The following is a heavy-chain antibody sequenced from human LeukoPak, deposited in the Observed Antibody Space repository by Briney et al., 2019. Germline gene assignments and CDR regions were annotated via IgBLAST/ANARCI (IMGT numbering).Heavy chain of an antibody. J-gene: IGHJ5*02. D-gene: IGHD3-3*01. CDR1: GYTFSSYA. CDR2: IIPIFGTA. V-gene: IGHV1-69*06. Sequence: ASVKVSCKASGYTFSSYAISWVRQAPGQGLEWMGSIIPIFGTANYAQKFQGRVTITADKSTSTAYMELSSLRSEDTAVYYCARTNSITIFGVVTRLNGWFDPWGQGTLVTVSS. CDR3: ARTNSITIFGVVTRLNGWFDP.